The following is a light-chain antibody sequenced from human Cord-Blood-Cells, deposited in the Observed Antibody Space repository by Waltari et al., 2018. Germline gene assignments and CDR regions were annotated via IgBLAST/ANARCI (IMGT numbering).Light chain of an antibody. CDR2: RNN. CDR1: SATTGSNH. Sequence: QSLLTQPPSASGTPGQSVSISRSASSATTGSNHVYWYQQLPGTAPKLLIYRNNQRPSGVPDRFSGSKSGTSASLAISGLRSEDEADYYCAAWDDSLSGRVFGGGTKLTVL. J-gene: IGLJ3*02. V-gene: IGLV1-47*01. CDR3: AAWDDSLSGRV.